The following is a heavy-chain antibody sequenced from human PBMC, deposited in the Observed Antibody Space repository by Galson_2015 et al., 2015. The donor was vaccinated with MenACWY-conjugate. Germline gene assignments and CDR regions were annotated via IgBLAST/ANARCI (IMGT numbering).Heavy chain of an antibody. J-gene: IGHJ4*02. D-gene: IGHD5-18*01. V-gene: IGHV3-23*01. Sequence: SLRLSCSAAGFSFSTYAMSWVRQPPGKGLEWVSALSGSAGNIFYADSVKGRFTISRDNAKNSVYLQMNTLRDEDTAVYYCERVPGYSYGYYDWWGQGTLVTVSS. CDR1: GFSFSTYA. CDR2: LSGSAGNI. CDR3: ERVPGYSYGYYDW.